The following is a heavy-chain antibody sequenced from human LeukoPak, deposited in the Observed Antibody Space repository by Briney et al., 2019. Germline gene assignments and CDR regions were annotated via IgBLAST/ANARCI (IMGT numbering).Heavy chain of an antibody. J-gene: IGHJ4*02. V-gene: IGHV3-20*04. CDR1: GFTFDDYG. CDR3: ARVYYYDSSGYYYSGGVFDY. Sequence: GGSLRLSCAASGFTFDDYGMSWVRQAPGKGLEWVSGINWNGGSTGYADSVKGRFTISRDNAKNSLYLQMNSLRAEDTVLYYCARVYYYDSSGYYYSGGVFDYWGQGTLVTVSS. CDR2: INWNGGST. D-gene: IGHD3-22*01.